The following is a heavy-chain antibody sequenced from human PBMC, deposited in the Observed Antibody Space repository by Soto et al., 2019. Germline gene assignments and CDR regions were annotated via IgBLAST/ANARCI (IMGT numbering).Heavy chain of an antibody. D-gene: IGHD6-6*01. J-gene: IGHJ4*02. CDR3: ARQFDYSSSPGNSNLDS. V-gene: IGHV3-23*01. CDR1: GFTFSSYA. CDR2: ISGSGSST. Sequence: GGSLRLSCAASGFTFSSYAMSWVRQLPGKGLDWVAAISGSGSSTYYADFVKGRFTISRDNSKNTLYLQVNSLRAEDTAVFYCARQFDYSSSPGNSNLDSWGQGTLVTVSS.